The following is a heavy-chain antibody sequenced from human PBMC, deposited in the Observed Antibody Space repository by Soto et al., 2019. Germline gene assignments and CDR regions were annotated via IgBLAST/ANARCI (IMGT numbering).Heavy chain of an antibody. Sequence: SETLSLTCTVSGGSISSYYWSWIRQPPGKGLEWIGYIYYSGSTNYNPSLKSRVTISLDTSKNQFSLKLSSVTAADTAVYYCERPGWLQAPYEAFAIWRQGTMVTVSS. CDR2: IYYSGST. D-gene: IGHD5-12*01. CDR3: ERPGWLQAPYEAFAI. CDR1: GGSISSYY. V-gene: IGHV4-59*01. J-gene: IGHJ3*02.